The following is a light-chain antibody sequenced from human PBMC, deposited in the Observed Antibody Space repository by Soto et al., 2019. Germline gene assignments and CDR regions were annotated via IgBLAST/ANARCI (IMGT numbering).Light chain of an antibody. CDR2: GAS. J-gene: IGKJ4*01. CDR3: QQYGSSPLT. CDR1: QSVRSN. Sequence: EIVMTQSPATLSASPGERATFSCRASQSVRSNLAWYQQKPGQAPRLLIYGASTRATGIPARFSGSGSATDFTLTISRLEPEDFAVYYCQQYGSSPLTFGGGTKVDIK. V-gene: IGKV3-15*01.